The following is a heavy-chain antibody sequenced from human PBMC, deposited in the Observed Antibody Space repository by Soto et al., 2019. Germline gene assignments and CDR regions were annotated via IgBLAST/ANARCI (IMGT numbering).Heavy chain of an antibody. CDR3: ARDSSNSRCVGACYYYGMDV. CDR2: IYTSGST. J-gene: IGHJ6*02. V-gene: IGHV4-4*07. D-gene: IGHD2-2*01. CDR1: GGSISSYY. Sequence: PSETLSLTCTVSGGSISSYYWSWIRQPAGKGLEWIGRIYTSGSTNYNPSLKSRVTMSVDTSKNQFSLKLSSVTAADTAVYYCARDSSNSRCVGACYYYGMDVWGQGTTVTVSS.